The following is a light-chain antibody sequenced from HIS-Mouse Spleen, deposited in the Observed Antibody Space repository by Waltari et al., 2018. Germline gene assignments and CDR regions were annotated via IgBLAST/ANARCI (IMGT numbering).Light chain of an antibody. V-gene: IGKV3-20*01. CDR1: QSVSSSY. CDR3: QQYGSSPPET. J-gene: IGKJ1*01. Sequence: TQSPGTLSLSPGERATLSCRASQSVSSSYLAWYQQKPGQAPRLLIYGASSRATGIPDRFSGSGSGTDFTLTISRLEPEDFAVYYCQQYGSSPPETFGQGTKVEIK. CDR2: GAS.